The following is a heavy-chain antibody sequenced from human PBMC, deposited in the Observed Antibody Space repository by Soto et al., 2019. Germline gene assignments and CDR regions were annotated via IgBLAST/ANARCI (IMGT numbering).Heavy chain of an antibody. CDR1: GYTFNSHA. CDR2: INAGNGNT. CDR3: GRDQSGIGYYVDWFDL. Sequence: GASVKVSCKASGYTFNSHAIHWARQAPGQRPEWLGWINAGNGNTYYSEKFEGRVTFTRDTAATTVNMELTSLTSEDTAIYYCGRDQSGIGYYVDWFDLWGQGTLVTVSS. V-gene: IGHV1-3*01. J-gene: IGHJ5*02. D-gene: IGHD3-10*02.